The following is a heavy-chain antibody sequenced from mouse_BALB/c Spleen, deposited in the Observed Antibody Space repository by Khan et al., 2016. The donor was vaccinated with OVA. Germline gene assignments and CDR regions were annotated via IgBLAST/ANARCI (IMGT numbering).Heavy chain of an antibody. CDR1: GFNIKDTY. CDR3: ATYYDGSSRYFDY. V-gene: IGHV14-3*02. D-gene: IGHD1-1*01. Sequence: VQLQQPGAELVKPGASVKLSCTLSGFNIKDTYMHWVKQRPEQGLEWIGRIDPANGNTKYDPKFQGKATITADTSSTTAYLQLSSLTSEDTAVYYCATYYDGSSRYFDYWGQGTTLTVSS. CDR2: IDPANGNT. J-gene: IGHJ2*01.